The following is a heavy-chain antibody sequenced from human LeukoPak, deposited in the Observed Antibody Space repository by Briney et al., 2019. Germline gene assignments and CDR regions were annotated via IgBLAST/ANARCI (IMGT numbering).Heavy chain of an antibody. J-gene: IGHJ5*02. V-gene: IGHV6-1*01. CDR2: TYYTSKWTG. CDR1: GDSVSSGSSS. D-gene: IGHD4-23*01. CDR3: VRRAKGNSYFDP. Sequence: SQTLSLTCAISGDSVSSGSSSWHWIRQSPSRGLEWLGRTYYTSKWTGDSALSVRSRIAITPDTSKNQFTLQLNSVTGDDTAVYYCVRRAKGNSYFDPWGQGTLVVVPS.